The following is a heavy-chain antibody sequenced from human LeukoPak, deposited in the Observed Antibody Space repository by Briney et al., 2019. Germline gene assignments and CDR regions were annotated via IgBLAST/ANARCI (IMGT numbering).Heavy chain of an antibody. J-gene: IGHJ4*02. Sequence: GGSLRLSCAASGFTFSSYAMSWVRQAPGKGLEWVSAISSSGGSTYYADSVKGRFTISRDNSKNTLYLQMNSLRAEDTAVYYCAKVLVVVVAATDPFDYWGQGTLVTVSS. V-gene: IGHV3-23*01. D-gene: IGHD2-15*01. CDR2: ISSSGGST. CDR3: AKVLVVVVAATDPFDY. CDR1: GFTFSSYA.